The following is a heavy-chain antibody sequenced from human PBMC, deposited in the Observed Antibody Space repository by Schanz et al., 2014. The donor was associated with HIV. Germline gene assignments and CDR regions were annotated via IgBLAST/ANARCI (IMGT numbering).Heavy chain of an antibody. V-gene: IGHV3-7*01. CDR1: GFRFRSYW. J-gene: IGHJ4*02. D-gene: IGHD5-18*01. CDR3: AKSNGGDTAVVQYYFDY. Sequence: EVQLVESGGSLVQPGGSLRLSCAASGFRFRSYWMSWVRQAPGKGLEWVANIKEDGIEKYYVDSVKGRFTISRDNAKNSRYLNMYSLRAEDTAVYFCAKSNGGDTAVVQYYFDYWGQGTLVSVSS. CDR2: IKEDGIEK.